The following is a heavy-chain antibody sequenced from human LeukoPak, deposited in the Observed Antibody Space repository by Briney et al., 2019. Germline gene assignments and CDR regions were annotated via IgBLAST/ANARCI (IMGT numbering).Heavy chain of an antibody. V-gene: IGHV3-30-3*01. J-gene: IGHJ4*02. D-gene: IGHD5-18*01. CDR1: GFTFSSYA. CDR2: ISYDGSNK. CDR3: AKDPKYSYGYYFDY. Sequence: GRSLRLSCAASGFTFSSYAMHWVRQAPGKGLEWVAVISYDGSNKYYADSVKGRFTISRDNSKNTLYLQMNSLRAEDTAVYYCAKDPKYSYGYYFDYWGQGTLVTVSS.